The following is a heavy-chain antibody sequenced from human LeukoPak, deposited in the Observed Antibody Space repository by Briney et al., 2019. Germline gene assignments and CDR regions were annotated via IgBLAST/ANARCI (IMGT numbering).Heavy chain of an antibody. J-gene: IGHJ3*02. D-gene: IGHD2-15*01. Sequence: GGSLRLSCAASGFTFSSYEMNWVRQAPGKGLEWVSYISSSGSTIYYADSVKGRFTISRDNAKNSLYLQMNSLRAEDTAVYYCAALVVVVATSTDDAFDIWGQGTMATVSS. V-gene: IGHV3-48*03. CDR3: AALVVVVATSTDDAFDI. CDR2: ISSSGSTI. CDR1: GFTFSSYE.